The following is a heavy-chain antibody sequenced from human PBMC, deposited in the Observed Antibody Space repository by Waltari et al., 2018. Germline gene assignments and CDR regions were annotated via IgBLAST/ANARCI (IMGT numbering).Heavy chain of an antibody. Sequence: QVQLQESGPGLVKPSETLSLTCAVSGYSISSGYYWGWIRQPPGKGLEWIGSIYHSGSTYYNPSLKSRVTISVDTSKNQFSRKLSSVTAADTAVYYCARLILTAGPRYNWFDPWGQGTLVTVSS. CDR3: ARLILTAGPRYNWFDP. V-gene: IGHV4-38-2*01. J-gene: IGHJ5*02. CDR1: GYSISSGYY. D-gene: IGHD6-13*01. CDR2: IYHSGST.